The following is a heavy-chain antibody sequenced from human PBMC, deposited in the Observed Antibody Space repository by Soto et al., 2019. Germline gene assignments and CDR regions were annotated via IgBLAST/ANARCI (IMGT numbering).Heavy chain of an antibody. V-gene: IGHV4-59*01. CDR2: IYYSGST. CDR1: GGSISSYY. J-gene: IGHJ4*02. CDR3: ARGRYCSSTSCRNYFDY. Sequence: SETLSLTCTVSGGSISSYYWSWIRQPPGKGLEWIGYIYYSGSTNYNPSLKSRVTISVDTSKIQFSLELSSVTAADTAVYYCARGRYCSSTSCRNYFDYWGQGTLVTVSS. D-gene: IGHD2-2*01.